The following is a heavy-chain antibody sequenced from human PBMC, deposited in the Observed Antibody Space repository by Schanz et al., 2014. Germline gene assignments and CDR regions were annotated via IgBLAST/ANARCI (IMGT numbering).Heavy chain of an antibody. CDR2: IKKDGSEK. Sequence: EVQLVESGGGWVQPGGSLRLSCAASGFTFSDYSMNWVRQAPGKGPEWVANIKKDGSEKYYVDSVKGRFTISRDNAKNSLFLQMNSLRPEDTAVYYCARGRVLESWGQGTLVTVSS. D-gene: IGHD1-1*01. CDR3: ARGRVLES. CDR1: GFTFSDYS. J-gene: IGHJ5*02. V-gene: IGHV3-7*01.